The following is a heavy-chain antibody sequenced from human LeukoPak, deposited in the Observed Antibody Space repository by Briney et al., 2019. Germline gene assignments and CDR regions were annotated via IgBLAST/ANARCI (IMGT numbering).Heavy chain of an antibody. CDR1: GYTFTSYA. CDR2: INASNGNT. J-gene: IGHJ5*02. V-gene: IGHV1-3*01. CDR3: ARDRQYCSGGSCYLSWFDP. D-gene: IGHD2-15*01. Sequence: ASVKVSCKASGYTFTSYAMHWVHQAPGQRLEWMGWINASNGNTKYSQKFQGRVTITRDTSASTAYMELSSLRSEDTAVYYCARDRQYCSGGSCYLSWFDPWGQGTLVTVSS.